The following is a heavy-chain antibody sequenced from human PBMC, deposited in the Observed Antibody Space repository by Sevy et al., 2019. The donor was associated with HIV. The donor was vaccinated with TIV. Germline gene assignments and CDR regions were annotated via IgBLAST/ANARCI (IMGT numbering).Heavy chain of an antibody. J-gene: IGHJ6*02. Sequence: ASVKVSCKASGGTFSSYAISWVRQAPGQGLEWMGGIIPIFGTANYAQKFQGRVTITADESTSTAYMELSSLRSEDTAVYYCAGATYYDFWSGYSVNYYYGMDVWGQGTTVTVSS. D-gene: IGHD3-3*01. CDR2: IIPIFGTA. V-gene: IGHV1-69*13. CDR1: GGTFSSYA. CDR3: AGATYYDFWSGYSVNYYYGMDV.